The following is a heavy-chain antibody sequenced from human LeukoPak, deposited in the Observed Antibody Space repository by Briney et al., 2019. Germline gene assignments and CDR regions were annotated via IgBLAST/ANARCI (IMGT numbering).Heavy chain of an antibody. CDR2: IDSSSGYI. J-gene: IGHJ4*02. Sequence: GGSLRLSCSGSGFAFSSYNMKWVRQAPGKGLEWVPFIDSSSGYIYYADAVRGRFTISKDNSKNSLYLQMDRLRVEDTAVYYCARAGYCSSTSCDGGSDYWGQGTLVSVSS. CDR3: ARAGYCSSTSCDGGSDY. CDR1: GFAFSSYN. D-gene: IGHD2-2*01. V-gene: IGHV3-21*06.